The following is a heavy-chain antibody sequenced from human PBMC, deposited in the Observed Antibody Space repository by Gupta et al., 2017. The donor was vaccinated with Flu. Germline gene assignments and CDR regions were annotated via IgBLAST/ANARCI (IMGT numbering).Heavy chain of an antibody. CDR1: GFTFSSYS. Sequence: EVQLVESGGGLVKPGGSLRLSCAASGFTFSSYSMNWVRQAPGRGLEWVSSISGRSSYVYYADSMKGRFTSARDNAKNSLYLQMNSLRAEETAVYYCARDYRQYCSGDNCYRYWYFDLWGRGTLVTVSS. J-gene: IGHJ2*01. CDR2: ISGRSSYV. D-gene: IGHD2-15*01. CDR3: ARDYRQYCSGDNCYRYWYFDL. V-gene: IGHV3-21*01.